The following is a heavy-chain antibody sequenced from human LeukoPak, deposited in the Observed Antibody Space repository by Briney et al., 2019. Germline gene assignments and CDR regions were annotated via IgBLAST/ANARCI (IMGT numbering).Heavy chain of an antibody. D-gene: IGHD2-2*01. CDR3: ARQGCSSTSCYLFALYAFDI. Sequence: SETLSLTCVVSGYSISSGYYWGWIRQPPGKGLEWIGSIYHSGNTYYNPSLKSRVTISVDTSKNQFSLKLSSVTAADTAVYYCARQGCSSTSCYLFALYAFDIWGQGTMVTVSS. V-gene: IGHV4-38-2*01. CDR1: GYSISSGYY. J-gene: IGHJ3*02. CDR2: IYHSGNT.